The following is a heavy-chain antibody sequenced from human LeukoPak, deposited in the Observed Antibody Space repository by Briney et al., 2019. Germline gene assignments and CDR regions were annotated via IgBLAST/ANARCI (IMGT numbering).Heavy chain of an antibody. D-gene: IGHD3-10*01. V-gene: IGHV1-18*01. Sequence: ASVKLSCKSSGYTFNTYGISWLRQAHGQGLEWMGWISGYNDNRKYARRLQVRVTMTTATSTSTGYMELRSLRSDDTAVYYCARVTSWFGEDDSYFYGMDVWGQGTTVTVSS. CDR1: GYTFNTYG. J-gene: IGHJ6*02. CDR3: ARVTSWFGEDDSYFYGMDV. CDR2: ISGYNDNR.